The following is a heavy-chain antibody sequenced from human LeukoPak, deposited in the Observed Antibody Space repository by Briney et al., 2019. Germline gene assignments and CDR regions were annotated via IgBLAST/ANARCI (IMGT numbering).Heavy chain of an antibody. CDR3: ATLRRQWLVAGRYFDL. J-gene: IGHJ2*01. Sequence: GGSLRLSCEASGFMFSSSEMNWVRQAPGKGLEWVSYISSSDDTIYYADSVKGRFTISRDNAKNSLYLQMNNLRAEDTAVYYCATLRRQWLVAGRYFDLWGRGTLVTVSS. CDR1: GFMFSSSE. V-gene: IGHV3-48*03. D-gene: IGHD6-19*01. CDR2: ISSSDDTI.